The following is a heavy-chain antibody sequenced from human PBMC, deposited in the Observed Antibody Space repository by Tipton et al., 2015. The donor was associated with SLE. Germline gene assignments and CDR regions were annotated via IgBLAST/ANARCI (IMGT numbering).Heavy chain of an antibody. CDR2: FYYSGNT. CDR3: ARRQLCLD. D-gene: IGHD5-18*01. J-gene: IGHJ4*02. Sequence: TLSLTCSVSVVSISTIRYYWGWIRQPPGKGLEWIGTFYYSGNTYYNPSLKSRVTISVDTSKNQFSLILTYVTAADTAVYFCARRQLCLDWGQGTLVTVSS. CDR1: VVSISTIRYY. V-gene: IGHV4-39*01.